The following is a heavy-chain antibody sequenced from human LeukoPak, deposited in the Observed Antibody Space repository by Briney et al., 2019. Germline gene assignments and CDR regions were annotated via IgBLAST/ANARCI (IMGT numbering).Heavy chain of an antibody. J-gene: IGHJ5*02. D-gene: IGHD2-2*01. Sequence: GASVKVSCKVSGYTLTELSMHWVRQAPGKGLEWMGGFDPEDGETIYAQKFQGRVTMTEDTSTDTAYMELSSLRSEDTAVYYRATVSRYCSSTSCQPGGGGFDPWGQGTLVTVSS. V-gene: IGHV1-24*01. CDR1: GYTLTELS. CDR3: ATVSRYCSSTSCQPGGGGFDP. CDR2: FDPEDGET.